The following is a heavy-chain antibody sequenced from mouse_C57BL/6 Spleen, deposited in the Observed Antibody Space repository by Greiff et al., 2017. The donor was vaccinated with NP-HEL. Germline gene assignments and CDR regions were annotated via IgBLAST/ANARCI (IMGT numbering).Heavy chain of an antibody. J-gene: IGHJ2*01. CDR2: IHPSDSDT. D-gene: IGHD1-1*01. Sequence: VQLQQPGAELVKPGASVKVSCKASGYTFTSYWMHWVKQRPGQGLEWIGRIHPSDSDTNYNQKFKGKATLTVDTSSSTAYMQLSSLTSEDAAVYYCATPYYGSSPYDYWGQGTTLTVSS. CDR3: ATPYYGSSPYDY. CDR1: GYTFTSYW. V-gene: IGHV1-74*01.